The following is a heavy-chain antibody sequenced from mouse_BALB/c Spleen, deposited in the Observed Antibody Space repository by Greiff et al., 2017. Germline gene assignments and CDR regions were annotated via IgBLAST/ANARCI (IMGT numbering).Heavy chain of an antibody. CDR2: INPSSGYT. CDR3: ARTTAYAMDY. CDR1: GYTFTSYT. J-gene: IGHJ4*01. D-gene: IGHD1-2*01. Sequence: QVHVKQSGAELARPGASVKMSCKASGYTFTSYTMHWVKQRPGQGLEWIGYINPSSGYTNYNQKFKDKATLTADKSSSTAYMQLSSLTSEDSAVYYCARTTAYAMDYWGQGTSVTVSS. V-gene: IGHV1-4*01.